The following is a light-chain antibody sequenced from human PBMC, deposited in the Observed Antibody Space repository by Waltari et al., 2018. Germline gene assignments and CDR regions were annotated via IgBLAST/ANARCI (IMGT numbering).Light chain of an antibody. CDR3: ATWDENVTGVF. CDR1: SPNIGNNP. V-gene: IGLV1-44*01. Sequence: QSVLTQPPSASGTPGQRVTISCSGSSPNIGNNPINWYHQIPGPAPKLLIYINNQRPPVVPVRFSRLKSYPSAALDISGLQSGDEAYYKYATWDENVTGVFFGEGTKLT. CDR2: INN. J-gene: IGLJ2*01.